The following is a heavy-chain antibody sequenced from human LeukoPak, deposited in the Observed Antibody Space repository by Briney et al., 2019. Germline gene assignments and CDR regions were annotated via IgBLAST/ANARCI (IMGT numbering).Heavy chain of an antibody. V-gene: IGHV3-21*01. CDR2: ISSSSSYI. CDR3: ARDSSGWYYFDY. Sequence: GGSLRLSCAASGFTFSSYSMNWVRQAPGKGLEWVSSISSSSSYIYYADSVKGRFTISRDNAKNSLYLQMNSLGAEDTAVYYCARDSSGWYYFDYWGQGTLVTVSS. J-gene: IGHJ4*02. D-gene: IGHD6-19*01. CDR1: GFTFSSYS.